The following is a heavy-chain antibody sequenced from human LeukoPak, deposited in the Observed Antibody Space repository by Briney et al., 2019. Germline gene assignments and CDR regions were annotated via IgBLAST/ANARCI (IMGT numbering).Heavy chain of an antibody. J-gene: IGHJ6*02. CDR1: AFTVSSNY. Sequence: GGSLTLSCAASAFTVSSNYMSWVRQAPGKGLEWVSVIYSGGSTYYADSVKGRFTISRDNSKSTLYLQMNSLRAEDTAVYYCAREWQQLVLGSRDYYGMDVWGQGTTVTVSS. CDR3: AREWQQLVLGSRDYYGMDV. V-gene: IGHV3-66*01. D-gene: IGHD6-13*01. CDR2: IYSGGST.